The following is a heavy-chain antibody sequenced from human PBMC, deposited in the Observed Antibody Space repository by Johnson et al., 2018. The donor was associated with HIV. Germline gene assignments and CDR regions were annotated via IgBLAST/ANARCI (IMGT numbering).Heavy chain of an antibody. CDR1: GFSFIDYA. V-gene: IGHV3-23*04. CDR3: ARDDIDSGGFLMAFSV. J-gene: IGHJ3*01. Sequence: VQLVESGGGLVRPGGSLRLSCVASGFSFIDYAMIWVRQAPGKGLEWVSFISGGEDDTYYADSVKGRFTISRDNSKTTLYLQMNRLRVEDTAVYYCARDDIDSGGFLMAFSVWGQGTMVTVSS. CDR2: ISGGEDDT. D-gene: IGHD2-15*01.